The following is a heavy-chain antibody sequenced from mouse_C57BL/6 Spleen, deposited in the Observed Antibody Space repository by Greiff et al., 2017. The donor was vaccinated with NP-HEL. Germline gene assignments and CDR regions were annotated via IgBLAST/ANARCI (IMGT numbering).Heavy chain of an antibody. CDR3: ARDGVWGYVDY. J-gene: IGHJ2*01. Sequence: VMLVESGAELVRPGTSVKVSCKASGYAFTNYLIEWVKQRPGQGLEWIGVINPGSGGTNYNEKFKGKATLTADKSSSTAYMQLSSLTSEDSAVYFCARDGVWGYVDYWGQGTTLTVSS. CDR2: INPGSGGT. V-gene: IGHV1-54*01. CDR1: GYAFTNYL. D-gene: IGHD2-10*02.